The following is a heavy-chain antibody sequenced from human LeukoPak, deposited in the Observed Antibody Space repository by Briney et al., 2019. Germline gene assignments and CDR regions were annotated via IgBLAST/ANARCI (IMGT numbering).Heavy chain of an antibody. V-gene: IGHV4-39*01. CDR3: ARITMVRGVIITRIDY. CDR2: IYYSGST. Sequence: SETLSLTCTVSGGSVSRSPYYWGWIRQPPGKGLEWIGSIYYSGSTYYNPSLKSRVTISVDTSKNQFSLKLSSVTAADTAVYYCARITMVRGVIITRIDYWGQGTLVTVSS. J-gene: IGHJ4*02. CDR1: GGSVSRSPYY. D-gene: IGHD3-10*01.